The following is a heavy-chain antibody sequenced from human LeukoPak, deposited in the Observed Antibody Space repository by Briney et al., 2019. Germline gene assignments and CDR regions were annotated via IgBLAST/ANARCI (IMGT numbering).Heavy chain of an antibody. CDR2: INPNSGGT. V-gene: IGHV1-2*02. J-gene: IGHJ4*02. CDR1: GYTFTSYD. CDR3: ARDEGYCTNGVCHSLAIFDY. D-gene: IGHD2-8*01. Sequence: GASVKVSCKASGYTFTSYDINWVRQAPGQGLEWMGWINPNSGGTNYAQKFQGRVTMTRDTSTSTVYMELSSLRSEDTAVYYCARDEGYCTNGVCHSLAIFDYWGQGTLVTVSS.